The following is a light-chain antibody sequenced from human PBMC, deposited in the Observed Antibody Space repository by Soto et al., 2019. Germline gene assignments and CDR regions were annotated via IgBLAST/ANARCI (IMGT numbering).Light chain of an antibody. CDR2: GAS. J-gene: IGKJ1*01. CDR1: QSVISNY. CDR3: QQYHSSPWT. Sequence: EIVLTQSPGTLSLSPGERATISCRASQSVISNYLAWYQQKPGQAPRLLSFGASSRATGIPDRFSGSGSGTDFTLTISRLEPEDFAVYFCQQYHSSPWTFGQGTKVDIK. V-gene: IGKV3-20*01.